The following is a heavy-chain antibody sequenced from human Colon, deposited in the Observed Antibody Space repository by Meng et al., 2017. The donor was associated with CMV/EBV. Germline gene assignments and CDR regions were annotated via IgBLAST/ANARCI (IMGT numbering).Heavy chain of an antibody. V-gene: IGHV3-23*01. D-gene: IGHD7-27*01. Sequence: LQSGGGLVQPGEALRLSCAASRFTFNTYDMNWFRQAPGKGLEWVSSITNSGDRTDYADSVKGRFTISRDNSENTLYLQMNSLRAEDTAVYYCARDPNWGGDFWGQGTLVTVAS. CDR3: ARDPNWGGDF. CDR2: ITNSGDRT. CDR1: RFTFNTYD. J-gene: IGHJ4*02.